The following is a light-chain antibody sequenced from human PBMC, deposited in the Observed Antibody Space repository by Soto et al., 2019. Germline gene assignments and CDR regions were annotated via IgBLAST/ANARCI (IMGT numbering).Light chain of an antibody. CDR1: DTVSTIY. J-gene: IGKJ1*01. CDR2: DAY. CDR3: QQFGRT. V-gene: IGKV3D-20*01. Sequence: EIVLTQSPAILILSRGESATLSXGARDTVSTIYVAWDQHEPGLSAXLLXYDAYSRATGIPDRFSGSGSGTDFTLTISRLEPEDFAVYYCQQFGRTFGQGTKVDIK.